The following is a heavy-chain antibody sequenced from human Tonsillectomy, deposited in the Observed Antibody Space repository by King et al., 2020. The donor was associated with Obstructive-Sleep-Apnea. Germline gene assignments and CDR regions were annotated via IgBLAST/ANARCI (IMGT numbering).Heavy chain of an antibody. D-gene: IGHD3-9*01. J-gene: IGHJ4*02. Sequence: QGQLVQSGGGVVQPGRSLSLSCAASGFTFSNYGMHWVRQAPGKGLECVAVISYDGNDKYYADSVKGRFTISRDNSKNTLYLRMNSLRVEDTALYYCARSYYEILTGPGGYWGQGTLVTVSS. CDR1: GFTFSNYG. CDR3: ARSYYEILTGPGGY. V-gene: IGHV3-30*03. CDR2: ISYDGNDK.